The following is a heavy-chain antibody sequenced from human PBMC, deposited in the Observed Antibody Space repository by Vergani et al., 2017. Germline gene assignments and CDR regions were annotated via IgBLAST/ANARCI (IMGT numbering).Heavy chain of an antibody. D-gene: IGHD2-2*01. CDR2: ISGYNGNT. CDR1: GYTFTIYS. J-gene: IGHJ6*02. CDR3: ARRVPFSAFEGQMLCYGLDG. Sequence: QVQLVQSGAEVKKPGASVKVSCKASGYTFTIYSIGWVRQAPGQGLQWLGWISGYNGNTNYAQKLQGRVTMTTDTSTSKAYMELRNLRSDDTAVYYCARRVPFSAFEGQMLCYGLDGWGQATTVTVSS. V-gene: IGHV1-18*01.